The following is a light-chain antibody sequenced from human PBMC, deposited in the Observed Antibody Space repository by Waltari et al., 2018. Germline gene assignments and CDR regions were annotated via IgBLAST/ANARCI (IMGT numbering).Light chain of an antibody. CDR1: QGISSC. CDR2: AAS. Sequence: DIQMTQSPSSLSASVGDRVPITCRASQGISSCLAWYQQKPGKAPELLIYAASSFQSGVPSRFSGSGSGTDFTLTISSLQPEDVAVYYCQQYYITPLSFGGGTKVEIK. V-gene: IGKV1D-16*01. J-gene: IGKJ4*01. CDR3: QQYYITPLS.